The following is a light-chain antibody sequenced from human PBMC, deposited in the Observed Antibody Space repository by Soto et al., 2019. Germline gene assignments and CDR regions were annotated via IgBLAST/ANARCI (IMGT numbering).Light chain of an antibody. CDR3: SSYTCSSTLYV. J-gene: IGLJ1*01. Sequence: QSVLTQPASVSGSPGQSITISCTGTSSDVGGYNYVSWYQQHPGKAPKFMIYDVSNRPSGVSNRFSGSKSGNTASLTISGLQAEDEADYYCSSYTCSSTLYVFGTGTKLTVL. V-gene: IGLV2-14*01. CDR2: DVS. CDR1: SSDVGGYNY.